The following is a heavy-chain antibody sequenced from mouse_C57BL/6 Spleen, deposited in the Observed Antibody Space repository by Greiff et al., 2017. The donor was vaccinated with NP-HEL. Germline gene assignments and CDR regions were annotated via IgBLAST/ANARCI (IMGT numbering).Heavy chain of an antibody. J-gene: IGHJ1*03. V-gene: IGHV5-9-1*02. CDR3: TRGGHFYDGYWRYFDV. D-gene: IGHD2-3*01. CDR2: ISSGGDYI. CDR1: GFTFSSYA. Sequence: EVQLVESGEGLVKPGGSLKLSCAASGFTFSSYAMSWVRQTPEKRLEWVAYISSGGDYIYYADTVKGRFTISRDNARNTLYLQMSSLKSEDTAMYYCTRGGHFYDGYWRYFDVWGTGTTVTVSS.